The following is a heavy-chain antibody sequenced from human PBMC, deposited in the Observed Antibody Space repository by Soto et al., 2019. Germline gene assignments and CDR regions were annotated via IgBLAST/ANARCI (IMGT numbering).Heavy chain of an antibody. Sequence: ASVKVSCKASGYTFTGYYMHWVRQAPGQGLEWMGWINPNSGGTNYAQKFQGWVTMTRDTSISTAYMELSRLRSDDTAVYYCATLWGYCGGDCYDAFDIWGQGTMVTVSS. CDR3: ATLWGYCGGDCYDAFDI. J-gene: IGHJ3*02. CDR1: GYTFTGYY. D-gene: IGHD2-21*02. CDR2: INPNSGGT. V-gene: IGHV1-2*04.